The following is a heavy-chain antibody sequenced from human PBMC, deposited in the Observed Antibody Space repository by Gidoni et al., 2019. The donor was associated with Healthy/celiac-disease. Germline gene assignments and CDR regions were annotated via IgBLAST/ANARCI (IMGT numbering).Heavy chain of an antibody. CDR3: AKAHLVRLRSPSMDV. CDR2: ISYDGSNK. J-gene: IGHJ6*02. Sequence: QVQLVESGGGVVQPGRSLRLSWAASGFTFRSYGMHWVRQAPGKGLEWVAVISYDGSNKYYADSVKGRFTISRDNSKNTLYLQMNSLRAEDTAVYYCAKAHLVRLRSPSMDVWGQGTTVTVSS. D-gene: IGHD3-10*02. V-gene: IGHV3-30*18. CDR1: GFTFRSYG.